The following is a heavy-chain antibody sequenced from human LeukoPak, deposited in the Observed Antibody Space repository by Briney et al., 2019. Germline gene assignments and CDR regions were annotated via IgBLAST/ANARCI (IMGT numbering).Heavy chain of an antibody. CDR1: GFTFSSYS. CDR3: ARVRAGGAPYYFDY. D-gene: IGHD3-16*01. CDR2: ISSNGGST. Sequence: GGSLRLSCAASGFTFSSYSMNWVRQAPGKGLEYVSAISSNGGSTYYANSVKGRFTISRDNSKNTLYLQMGSLRAEDMAVYYCARVRAGGAPYYFDYWGQGTLVTVSS. V-gene: IGHV3-64*01. J-gene: IGHJ4*02.